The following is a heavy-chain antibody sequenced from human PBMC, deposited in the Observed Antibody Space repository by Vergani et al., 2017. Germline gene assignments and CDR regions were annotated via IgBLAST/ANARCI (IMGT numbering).Heavy chain of an antibody. CDR3: SAQTQSCHDY. CDR1: GFTFSSYS. Sequence: EVQLVESGGDLVQPGGSLRLSCAASGFTFSSYSMNWVRQAPGKGLEWLGHIRRRSEHYATAYGPSLIGRATISRDDSTNTAYLQLSSLGTDDTAIYFCSAQTQSCHDYWGQGTLVAVSS. CDR2: IRRRSEHYAT. D-gene: IGHD3-10*01. V-gene: IGHV3-73*01. J-gene: IGHJ4*02.